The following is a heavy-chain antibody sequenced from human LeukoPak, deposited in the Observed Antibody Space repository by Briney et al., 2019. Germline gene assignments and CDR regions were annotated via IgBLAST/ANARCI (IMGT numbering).Heavy chain of an antibody. CDR2: IYYSGST. Sequence: ASETLSLTCAVSGYSISSSNWWGWIRQPPGKGLGWIGYIYYSGSTYYNPSLKSRVTMSVDTSKNQFSLKLSSVTAVDTAVYYCARYYDFWSGFDYWGQGTLVTVSS. V-gene: IGHV4-28*01. J-gene: IGHJ4*02. CDR1: GYSISSSNW. CDR3: ARYYDFWSGFDY. D-gene: IGHD3-3*01.